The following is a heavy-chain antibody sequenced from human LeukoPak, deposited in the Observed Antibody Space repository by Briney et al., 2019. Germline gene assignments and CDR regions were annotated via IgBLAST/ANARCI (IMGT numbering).Heavy chain of an antibody. CDR1: GGSISSSNYY. D-gene: IGHD3-10*01. J-gene: IGHJ2*01. CDR3: ARPRGDWYFDL. Sequence: SQTLSLTCSVSGGSISSSNYYWSWIRQPAGKGLEWIGRIYTSGSTNYNPSLKSRVTMSVDTSKNQFSLKLSSVTAADTAVYYCARPRGDWYFDLWGRGTLVTVSS. V-gene: IGHV4-61*02. CDR2: IYTSGST.